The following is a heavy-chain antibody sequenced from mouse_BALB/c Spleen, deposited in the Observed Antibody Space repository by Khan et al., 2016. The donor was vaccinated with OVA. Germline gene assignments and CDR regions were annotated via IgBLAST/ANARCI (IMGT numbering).Heavy chain of an antibody. V-gene: IGHV3-2*02. CDR1: GYSITSDYA. CDR3: ARWFAY. J-gene: IGHJ3*01. Sequence: EVQLQESGPGLVKPSQSLSLTCTVTGYSITSDYAWNWIRQFPGNKLEWVGYITYSGGTSYHPSLKSRISITRDTSKNQFFLRLNSVTTEDSATYYCARWFAYGGQGTLVTVS. CDR2: ITYSGGT.